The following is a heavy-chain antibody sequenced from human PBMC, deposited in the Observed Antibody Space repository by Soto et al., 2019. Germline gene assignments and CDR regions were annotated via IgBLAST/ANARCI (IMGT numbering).Heavy chain of an antibody. CDR3: ARERRRYDILTGYVYGMDV. V-gene: IGHV4-4*02. CDR2: IYHSGST. D-gene: IGHD3-9*01. Sequence: LSLTCAVSGGSISSSNWWSWVRQPPGKGLEWIGEIYHSGSTNYNPSLKSRVTISVDKSKNQFSLKLSSVTAADTAVYYCARERRRYDILTGYVYGMDVWGQGTTVTVSS. CDR1: GGSISSSNW. J-gene: IGHJ6*02.